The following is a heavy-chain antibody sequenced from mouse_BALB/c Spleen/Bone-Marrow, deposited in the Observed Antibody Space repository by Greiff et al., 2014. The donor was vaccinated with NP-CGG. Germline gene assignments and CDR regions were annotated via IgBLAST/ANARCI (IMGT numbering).Heavy chain of an antibody. Sequence: QVQLQQSGPELVKPGASVRISCKAFGYTFTSYYIHWVKQRPGQGLEWIGWIFPGNVNTKYNENLKGKATLTADNSSSTAYMQLSSLTSEDSAVYFCARDTMDYWGQGTSVTVSS. CDR3: ARDTMDY. CDR1: GYTFTSYY. J-gene: IGHJ4*01. CDR2: IFPGNVNT. V-gene: IGHV1S56*01.